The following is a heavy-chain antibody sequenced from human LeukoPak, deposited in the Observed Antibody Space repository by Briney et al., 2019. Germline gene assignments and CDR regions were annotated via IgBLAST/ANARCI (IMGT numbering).Heavy chain of an antibody. J-gene: IGHJ4*02. D-gene: IGHD4-17*01. CDR2: IYYSGST. V-gene: IGHV4-39*07. Sequence: PSETLSLTCTVSGGYISSSSYYWGWIRQPPGKGLEWIGSIYYSGSTYYNPSLKSRVTISVDTSKNQFSLKLSSVTAADTAVYYCARSNLEGDYGDYRPFDYWGQGTLVTVSS. CDR3: ARSNLEGDYGDYRPFDY. CDR1: GGYISSSSYY.